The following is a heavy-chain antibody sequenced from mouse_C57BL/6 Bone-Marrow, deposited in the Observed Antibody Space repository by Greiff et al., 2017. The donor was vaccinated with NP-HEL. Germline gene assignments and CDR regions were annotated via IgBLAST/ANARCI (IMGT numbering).Heavy chain of an antibody. CDR1: EYEFPSHD. CDR2: INSDGGST. J-gene: IGHJ1*03. CDR3: ARHAPLYYGSSDWYFDV. Sequence: EVQGVESGGGLVQPGESLKLSCESNEYEFPSHDMSWVRKTPEKRLELVAAINSDGGSTYYPDTMERRFIISRDNTKKTLYLQMSSLRSEDTALYYCARHAPLYYGSSDWYFDVWGTGTTVTVSS. V-gene: IGHV5-2*01. D-gene: IGHD1-1*01.